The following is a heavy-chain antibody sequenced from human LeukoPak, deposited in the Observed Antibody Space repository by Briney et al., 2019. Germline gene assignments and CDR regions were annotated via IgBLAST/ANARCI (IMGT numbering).Heavy chain of an antibody. D-gene: IGHD1-1*01. Sequence: GGSLRLSCAASGLTFSAYWMHWVRQVPGKGLVWVSRINNDGIATFFADSVKGRFTISRDNAKNTLYLQMDSLRAEDTAMYYCAREILEPGKTHEYWGQGTLVTVSS. CDR1: GLTFSAYW. CDR2: INNDGIAT. V-gene: IGHV3-74*01. CDR3: AREILEPGKTHEY. J-gene: IGHJ4*02.